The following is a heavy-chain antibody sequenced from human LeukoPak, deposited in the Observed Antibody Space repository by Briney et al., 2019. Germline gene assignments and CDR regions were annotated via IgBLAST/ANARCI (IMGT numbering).Heavy chain of an antibody. V-gene: IGHV3-23*01. J-gene: IGHJ4*02. CDR2: ISGSGGST. CDR1: GFTFSSYA. CDR3: AKHFCTGLDCSLFDS. Sequence: PGGSLRLSCAASGFTFSSYAMSWVRQAPGKGLEWVSAISGSGGSTYYADSVRGRFTISRDNSKNTLYLQMNSLRAEDTAVYYCAKHFCTGLDCSLFDSWGQGTLVTVSS. D-gene: IGHD3/OR15-3a*01.